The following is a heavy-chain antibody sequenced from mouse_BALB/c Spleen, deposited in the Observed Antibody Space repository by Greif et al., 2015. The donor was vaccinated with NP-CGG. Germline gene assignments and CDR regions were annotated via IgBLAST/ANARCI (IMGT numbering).Heavy chain of an antibody. CDR3: APYYYGISYFAH. V-gene: IGHV14-3*02. D-gene: IGHD1-1*01. Sequence: DVQLQESGAELVKPGASVKLSCTASGFNIQDTLMHWVKQRPEQGLEWIGRIDPANDYTKYDPKFQGKATITADTSSNTAYLQLSSLTSEDTAGYYCAPYYYGISYFAHWCQGTLVTVSA. J-gene: IGHJ3*01. CDR1: GFNIQDTL. CDR2: IDPANDYT.